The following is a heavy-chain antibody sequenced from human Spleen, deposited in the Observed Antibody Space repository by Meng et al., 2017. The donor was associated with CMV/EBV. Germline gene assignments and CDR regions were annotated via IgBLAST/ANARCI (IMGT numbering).Heavy chain of an antibody. CDR2: IGTSGRTT. CDR3: ARGGELERRHSFDM. D-gene: IGHD1-1*01. J-gene: IGHJ3*02. CDR1: GFTFSSSE. V-gene: IGHV3-48*03. Sequence: SCAASGFTFSSSEMNWLRQGPGKGLEWVAYIGTSGRTTYLADSVKGRFTISRDNARNSLYLQMNSLRAEDTAVYYCARGGELERRHSFDMWGQGTMVTVSS.